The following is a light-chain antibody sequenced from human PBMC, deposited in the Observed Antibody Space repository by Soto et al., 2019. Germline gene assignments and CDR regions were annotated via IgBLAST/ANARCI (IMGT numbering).Light chain of an antibody. Sequence: QSALTQPASVSGSPGQSITISCAVTSSDIVNYNYVSWYQHHPGKAPKVLIYEVRNRPSGVSNRFSGSKSGNTASLTISGLQAEDEADYYCSTYTTSSTVIFGGGTQLTVL. CDR1: SSDIVNYNY. V-gene: IGLV2-14*01. CDR3: STYTTSSTVI. CDR2: EVR. J-gene: IGLJ2*01.